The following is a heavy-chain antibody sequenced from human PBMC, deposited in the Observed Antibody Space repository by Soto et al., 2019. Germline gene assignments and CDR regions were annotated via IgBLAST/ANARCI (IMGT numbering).Heavy chain of an antibody. J-gene: IGHJ3*02. CDR1: GGSISSYY. V-gene: IGHV4-4*07. CDR3: ARGFKDIVVVVAANAFDI. Sequence: SETLSLTCTVSGGSISSYYWSWIRQPAGKGLEWIGRIYTSGSTNYNPSLRSRVTMSVDTSKNQFSLKLSSVTAADTAVYYCARGFKDIVVVVAANAFDIWGQGTMVTVSS. D-gene: IGHD2-15*01. CDR2: IYTSGST.